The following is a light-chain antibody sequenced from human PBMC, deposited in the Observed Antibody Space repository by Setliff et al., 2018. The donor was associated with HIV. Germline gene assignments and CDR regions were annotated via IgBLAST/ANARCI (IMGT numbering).Light chain of an antibody. Sequence: QSALTQPASVSGSPGQSITISCTVTSSDVGSFNLVSWYQQHPGKAPKLKIFEVTKRPSGVSTRFSGSKSGNTASLTISGLQAGDEADYYCSSYARSSTVLFGGGTKGTVL. V-gene: IGLV2-23*01. CDR1: SSDVGSFNL. J-gene: IGLJ2*01. CDR3: SSYARSSTVL. CDR2: EVT.